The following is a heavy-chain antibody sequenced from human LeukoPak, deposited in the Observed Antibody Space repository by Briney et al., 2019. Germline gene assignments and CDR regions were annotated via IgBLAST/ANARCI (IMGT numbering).Heavy chain of an antibody. CDR1: GYSISSGYY. Sequence: SETLSLTCAVSGYSISSGYYWGWIRQPPGKGLEWIGSISQSGSTYYNPSLKGRVIISLDTSKNQFSLKLSSVTAADTAVYYCARVGSGVAFDYWGQGTLVTVSS. CDR2: ISQSGST. CDR3: ARVGSGVAFDY. J-gene: IGHJ4*02. D-gene: IGHD3-3*01. V-gene: IGHV4-38-2*01.